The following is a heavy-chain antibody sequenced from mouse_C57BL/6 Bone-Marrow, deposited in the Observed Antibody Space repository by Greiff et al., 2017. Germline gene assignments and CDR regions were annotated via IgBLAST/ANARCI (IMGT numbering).Heavy chain of an antibody. CDR3: ASPYDGYY. J-gene: IGHJ2*01. V-gene: IGHV1-64*01. CDR2: IHPNSGT. D-gene: IGHD2-3*01. Sequence: QVQLQQPGAELVKPGASVKLSCKASGYTFTSYWMHWVKQRPGQGLEWIGMIHPNSGTNYNEKFKSKATLTVDKSSSTAYMQLSSLTSEDSAVYYCASPYDGYYWGQGTTLTVSS. CDR1: GYTFTSYW.